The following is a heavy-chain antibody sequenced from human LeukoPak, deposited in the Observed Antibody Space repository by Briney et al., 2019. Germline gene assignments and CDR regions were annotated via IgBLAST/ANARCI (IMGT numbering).Heavy chain of an antibody. J-gene: IGHJ4*02. V-gene: IGHV3-23*01. CDR1: GFTFSRYG. D-gene: IGHD6-6*01. CDR2: ISDTGGNK. CDR3: AKRIQYSSSSAYFDY. Sequence: GGSLRLSCAAPGFTFSRYGMNWVRQAPGKGLEWVSAISDTGGNKYYADSVKGRFTISRDNPRNTLYLQVNSLRAEDTAIYYCAKRIQYSSSSAYFDYWGQGTLVTVSS.